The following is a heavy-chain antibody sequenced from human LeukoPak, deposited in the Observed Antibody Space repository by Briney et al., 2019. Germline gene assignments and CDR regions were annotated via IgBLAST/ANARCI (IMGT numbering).Heavy chain of an antibody. V-gene: IGHV1-18*01. CDR2: ISAYNGNT. D-gene: IGHD3-22*01. Sequence: ASVKVSCKASGYTFTSYGISWVRQGPGQGLEWMGWISAYNGNTNYAQKLQGRVTMTTDTSTSTAYMELRSLRSDDTAVYYCARGHYYDSSGYYYLIDYWGQGTLVTVSS. CDR1: GYTFTSYG. CDR3: ARGHYYDSSGYYYLIDY. J-gene: IGHJ4*02.